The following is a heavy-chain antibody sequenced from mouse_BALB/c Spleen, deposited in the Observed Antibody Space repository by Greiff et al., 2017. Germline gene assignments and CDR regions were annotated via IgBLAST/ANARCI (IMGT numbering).Heavy chain of an antibody. Sequence: QVQLQQPGAELVRPGASVKLSCKASGYTFTSYWITWVKQRPGQGLEWIGNIYPSDSYTNYTQKFKDKATLTVDKSSSTTYMQLSSPTSEDSAVYYCTRGDRQRGPYYYAMDYWGQGTSVTVSS. CDR3: TRGDRQRGPYYYAMDY. J-gene: IGHJ4*01. D-gene: IGHD3-2*01. CDR1: GYTFTSYW. V-gene: IGHV1-69*02. CDR2: IYPSDSYT.